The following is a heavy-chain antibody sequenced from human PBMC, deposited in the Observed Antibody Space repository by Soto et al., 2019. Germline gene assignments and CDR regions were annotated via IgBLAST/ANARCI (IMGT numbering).Heavy chain of an antibody. CDR1: GYSFTDYH. V-gene: IGHV1-2*04. Sequence: GASVKVSCKASGYSFTDYHIHWVRQAPGQGLEWLGRINPKSGGTSTAQKFQGWVTMTTDTSTSTAYLELRTLRSDDTAVYYCARGRHRNPDYWGQGTLVTVSS. CDR3: ARGRHRNPDY. D-gene: IGHD4-4*01. CDR2: INPKSGGT. J-gene: IGHJ4*02.